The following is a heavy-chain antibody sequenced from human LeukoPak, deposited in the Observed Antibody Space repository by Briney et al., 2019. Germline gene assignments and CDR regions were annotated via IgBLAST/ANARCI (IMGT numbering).Heavy chain of an antibody. J-gene: IGHJ6*02. D-gene: IGHD2-2*01. CDR1: GFTFSSYA. V-gene: IGHV3-64D*06. Sequence: GRSLRLSCAASGFTFSSYAMHWVRQAPGKGLEYVSAISSNGGSTYYADSVKGRFTISRDNSKNTLYLQMSSLRAEDTAVYYCVKDLATIVVVPAAIRYYYGMDVWGQGTTVTVSS. CDR2: ISSNGGST. CDR3: VKDLATIVVVPAAIRYYYGMDV.